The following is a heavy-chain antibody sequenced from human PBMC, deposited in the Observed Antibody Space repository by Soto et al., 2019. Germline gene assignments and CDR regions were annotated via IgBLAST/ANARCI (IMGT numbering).Heavy chain of an antibody. Sequence: GASLKVSCKASGYTFTRYGISWVRQAPGQGLEWMGWISGYNGDTKYAQKFQGRVTMTVDTSTTTAYMELRSLTSDDRAVYYCAKNGQPPYYYYGMDVWGQGTTVTVSS. D-gene: IGHD2-8*01. CDR3: AKNGQPPYYYYGMDV. V-gene: IGHV1-18*01. CDR1: GYTFTRYG. J-gene: IGHJ6*02. CDR2: ISGYNGDT.